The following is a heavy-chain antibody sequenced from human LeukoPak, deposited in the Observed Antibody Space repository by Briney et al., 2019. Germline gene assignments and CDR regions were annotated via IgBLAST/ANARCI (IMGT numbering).Heavy chain of an antibody. Sequence: GGSLRLSCTASGFNFNNFAMSWVRQAPGKGPEWLSAMTGPADTTYYAESVKGRFTISRDYSKSMVYLQMTSLRVEDTAIYYCAKGAEIDHWGQGTLVTVSS. CDR2: MTGPADTT. CDR1: GFNFNNFA. V-gene: IGHV3-23*01. J-gene: IGHJ4*02. CDR3: AKGAEIDH.